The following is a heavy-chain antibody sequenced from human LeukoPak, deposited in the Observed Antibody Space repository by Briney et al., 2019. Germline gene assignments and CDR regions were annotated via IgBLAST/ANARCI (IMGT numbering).Heavy chain of an antibody. V-gene: IGHV4-59*01. Sequence: PTETLSITCTDSGDSISSSYWSWIRQPPGKGLEWIGYIHHSGRTNYKPSLKSRVTIFVDTSNTHFSLRLTSLIAADTAMYYCVRGYYDSRGDSNPFDIWGQGTMVTVSS. CDR3: VRGYYDSRGDSNPFDI. D-gene: IGHD3-22*01. J-gene: IGHJ3*02. CDR1: GDSISSSY. CDR2: IHHSGRT.